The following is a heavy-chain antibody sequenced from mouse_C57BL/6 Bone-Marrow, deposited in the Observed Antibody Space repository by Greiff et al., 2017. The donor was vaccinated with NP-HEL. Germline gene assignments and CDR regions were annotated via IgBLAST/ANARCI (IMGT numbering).Heavy chain of an antibody. CDR3: ARGDWASFAY. D-gene: IGHD4-1*01. CDR2: INPNDGGT. Sequence: EVQLQQSGPELVKPGASVKIPCTASGYTFTDYNMDWVKQSHGKSLEWLGVINPNDGGTIYNQKFKGKATLTVDKSSSTAYMELRSLTSEDTAVYYCARGDWASFAYWGQGTLVTVSA. CDR1: GYTFTDYN. V-gene: IGHV1-18*01. J-gene: IGHJ3*01.